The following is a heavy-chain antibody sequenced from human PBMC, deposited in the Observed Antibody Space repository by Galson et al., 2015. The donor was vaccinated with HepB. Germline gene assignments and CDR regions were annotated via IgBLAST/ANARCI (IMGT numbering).Heavy chain of an antibody. CDR3: ARSTLGWFDP. D-gene: IGHD2/OR15-2a*01. CDR2: ISSSGNNI. J-gene: IGHJ5*02. CDR1: GLTFSAYY. Sequence: SLRLSCAASGLTFSAYYMSWIRQAPGQGLEWISHISSSGNNIYYADSVRGRFTISRDNATKSLYLQLNNLRAENTAIYYCARSTLGWFDPWGQGTLVTVSS. V-gene: IGHV3-11*01.